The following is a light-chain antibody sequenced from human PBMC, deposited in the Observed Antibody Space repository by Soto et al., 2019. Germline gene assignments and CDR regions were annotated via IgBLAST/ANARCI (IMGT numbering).Light chain of an antibody. J-gene: IGKJ5*01. CDR2: AAS. CDR3: QQTYSYPIT. Sequence: DIQMTQSPSSLSASVGDRVTISCRASQNISNYLNWYQVKPGKAPKFLIYAASTFQSGVPSRFSVSGFGTEFTLTISSLQPEDFATYCCQQTYSYPITFGQGTRLEIK. CDR1: QNISNY. V-gene: IGKV1-39*01.